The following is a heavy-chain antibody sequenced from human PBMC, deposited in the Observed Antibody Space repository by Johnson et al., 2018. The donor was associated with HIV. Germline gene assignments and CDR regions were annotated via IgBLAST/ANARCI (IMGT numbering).Heavy chain of an antibody. J-gene: IGHJ3*02. D-gene: IGHD1-1*01. CDR1: GFTFSSYA. CDR2: IWYDGSNE. V-gene: IGHV3-30*04. Sequence: QVQLVESGGGVVQPGRSLRLSCAASGFTFSSYAMHWVRQAPGKGLEWVAVIWYDGSNEHYADSVKGRFTISRDNSKNTLYLQMNSLRAEDTAVYYCARGFEQLDDAFDIWGQGTMVTVSS. CDR3: ARGFEQLDDAFDI.